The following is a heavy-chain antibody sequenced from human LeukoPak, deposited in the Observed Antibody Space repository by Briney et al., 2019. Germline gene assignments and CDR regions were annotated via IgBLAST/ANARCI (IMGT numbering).Heavy chain of an antibody. D-gene: IGHD4-23*01. J-gene: IGHJ4*02. Sequence: GGSLRLSCAASGFTFDDYGMSWVRQAPGKGLEWVSGINWNGGSTGYADSVKGRFTISRDNSKNTLYLQMNSLRAEDTAVYYCAKDYGGNYTPRFDYWGQGTLVTVSS. CDR3: AKDYGGNYTPRFDY. V-gene: IGHV3-20*04. CDR2: INWNGGST. CDR1: GFTFDDYG.